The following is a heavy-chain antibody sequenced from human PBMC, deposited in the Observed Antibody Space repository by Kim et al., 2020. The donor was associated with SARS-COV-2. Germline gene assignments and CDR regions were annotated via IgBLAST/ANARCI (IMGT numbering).Heavy chain of an antibody. D-gene: IGHD1-26*01. Sequence: ASVKVSCKASGYTFTNFGISWVRQAPGQGLEWMGWINADNGNTKHAQKVQGRVTMTTDTSTSTAYMELRSLRSDDTAVYYCARDHVPGGTYYPLYFDYWGQGTLVTVSS. V-gene: IGHV1-18*01. J-gene: IGHJ4*02. CDR3: ARDHVPGGTYYPLYFDY. CDR2: INADNGNT. CDR1: GYTFTNFG.